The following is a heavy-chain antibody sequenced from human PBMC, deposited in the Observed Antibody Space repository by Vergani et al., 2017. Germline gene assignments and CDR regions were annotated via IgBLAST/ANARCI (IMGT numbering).Heavy chain of an antibody. CDR1: GFKFSDHY. Sequence: LKESGGGSVKPGGSLRLSCAASGFKFSDHYMSWIRQAPGKGLEWVSHISPGASTVSYTDSVTGRFTVSRDNDNNSLTLDMTTLRVEDTAVYYCAKTTGITAPRHYYAKDVCCQRTTVTVSS. CDR2: ISPGASTV. D-gene: IGHD1-20*01. J-gene: IGHJ6*02. V-gene: IGHV3-11*04. CDR3: AKTTGITAPRHYYAKDV.